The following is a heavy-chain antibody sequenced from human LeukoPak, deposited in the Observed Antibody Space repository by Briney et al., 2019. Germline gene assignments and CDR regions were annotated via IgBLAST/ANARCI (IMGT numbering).Heavy chain of an antibody. CDR3: ARGGIAVAGTDY. CDR1: GFTFSSYG. CDR2: IWYDGSNK. Sequence: GGSLRLSCAASGFTFSSYGMHWVRQAPGKGLEWVAVIWYDGSNKYYADSVKGRFTISRDNSENTLYLQMNSLRAEDTAVYYCARGGIAVAGTDYWGQGTLVTVSS. D-gene: IGHD6-19*01. V-gene: IGHV3-33*01. J-gene: IGHJ4*02.